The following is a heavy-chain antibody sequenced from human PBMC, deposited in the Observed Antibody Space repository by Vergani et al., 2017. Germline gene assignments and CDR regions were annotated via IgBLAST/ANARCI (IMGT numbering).Heavy chain of an antibody. CDR2: INGYNANT. CDR3: TGVPFGYYEKSGYYPEDSQQ. D-gene: IGHD3-22*01. V-gene: IGHV1-18*01. CDR1: GYSFTTSG. Sequence: QVQLVQSGAEVKKPGASVKVSCKASGYSFTTSGISWVRQAPGQGPEWMGWINGYNANTKYAQNFQGRVTMTADTSTSTAYMELRGLRSDDTAVYYCTGVPFGYYEKSGYYPEDSQQWGQGTLVTVSA. J-gene: IGHJ1*01.